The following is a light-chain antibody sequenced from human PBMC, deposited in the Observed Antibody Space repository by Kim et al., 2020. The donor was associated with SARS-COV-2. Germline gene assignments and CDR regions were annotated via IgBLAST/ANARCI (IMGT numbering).Light chain of an antibody. Sequence: DIVMTQSPDSLAVSLGERATINCKSSQNIFYSSDNKDYLAWYQQRPGQPPKLLIFWASTRESGVPDRFSGSGSGTDFTLTISSLQTEDVAVYYCQQYYSSSPSFGPGTKLEIK. CDR3: QQYYSSSPS. CDR2: WAS. CDR1: QNIFYSSDNKDY. V-gene: IGKV4-1*01. J-gene: IGKJ2*03.